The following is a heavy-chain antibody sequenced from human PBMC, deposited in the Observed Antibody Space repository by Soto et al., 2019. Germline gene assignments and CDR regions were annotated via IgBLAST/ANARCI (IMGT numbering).Heavy chain of an antibody. CDR2: IIPIFGTA. Sequence: SVKVSCKASGGTFSSYAISWVRQAPGQGREWMGGIIPIFGTANYAQKFQGRVTITADESTSTAYMELSSLRSEDTAVYYCARALRPSPVRGVIITEDYYYGMDVWGQGXTVTVYS. CDR1: GGTFSSYA. CDR3: ARALRPSPVRGVIITEDYYYGMDV. J-gene: IGHJ6*02. D-gene: IGHD3-10*01. V-gene: IGHV1-69*13.